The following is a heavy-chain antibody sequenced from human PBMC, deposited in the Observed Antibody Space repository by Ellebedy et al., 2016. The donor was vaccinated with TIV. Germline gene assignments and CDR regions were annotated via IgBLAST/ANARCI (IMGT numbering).Heavy chain of an antibody. V-gene: IGHV3-23*01. J-gene: IGHJ5*02. CDR3: ARDDALGGGFLDA. Sequence: GGSLRLSCAASGFTFSNYAMTWVRQAPGKGLEWFSSIRGRDDETGYTDSVKGRFTISRDNSKNMLFLQMNSLRVEDTALYFCARDDALGGGFLDAWGRGILVTVFS. CDR1: GFTFSNYA. CDR2: IRGRDDET. D-gene: IGHD3-16*01.